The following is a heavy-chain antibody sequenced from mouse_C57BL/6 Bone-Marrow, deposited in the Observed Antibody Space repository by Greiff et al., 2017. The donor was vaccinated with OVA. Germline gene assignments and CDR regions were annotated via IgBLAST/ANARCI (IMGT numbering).Heavy chain of an antibody. CDR2: IDPETGGT. CDR3: ARRGYYGSLFDY. J-gene: IGHJ2*01. Sequence: QVQLQQSGAELVRPGASVTLSCKASGYTFTDYEMHWVKQTPVHGLEWIGAIDPETGGTAYNQKFKGKAILTADKSSSTAYMELRSLTSEDSAVYYSARRGYYGSLFDYWGQGTTLTVSS. CDR1: GYTFTDYE. D-gene: IGHD1-1*01. V-gene: IGHV1-15*01.